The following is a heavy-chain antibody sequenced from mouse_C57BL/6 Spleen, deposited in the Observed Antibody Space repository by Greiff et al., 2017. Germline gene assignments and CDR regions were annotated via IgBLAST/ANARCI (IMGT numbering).Heavy chain of an antibody. V-gene: IGHV5-17*01. CDR2: ISSGSSTI. Sequence: EVHLVESGGGLVKPGGSLKLSCAASGFTFSDYGMHWVRQAPEKGLEWVAYISSGSSTIYYADTVKGRFTISRDNAKNTLFLQMTSLRSEDTAMYYCAREDYGSSYDWYFDVWGTGTTVTVSS. CDR1: GFTFSDYG. CDR3: AREDYGSSYDWYFDV. J-gene: IGHJ1*03. D-gene: IGHD1-1*01.